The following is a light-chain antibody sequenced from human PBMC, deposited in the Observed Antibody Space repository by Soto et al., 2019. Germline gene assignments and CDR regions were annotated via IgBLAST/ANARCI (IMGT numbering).Light chain of an antibody. CDR1: QSVPSR. CDR3: QQYGSSPTT. Sequence: EIVMTQSPATLSVSPGEDVTLSCRASQSVPSRIAWYQQKPGQAPRLLIYGASGRATGIPDRFSGSGSGTDFTLTISRLEPEDFAVYYCQQYGSSPTTFGHGTKVDIK. J-gene: IGKJ1*01. CDR2: GAS. V-gene: IGKV3-20*01.